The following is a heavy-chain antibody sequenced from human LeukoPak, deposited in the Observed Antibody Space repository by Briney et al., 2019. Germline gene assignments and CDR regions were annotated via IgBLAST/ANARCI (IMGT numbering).Heavy chain of an antibody. D-gene: IGHD6-13*01. CDR1: GFTFNSYG. CDR2: IRFDGSYK. V-gene: IGHV3-30*02. Sequence: GGSLRLSCAASGFTFNSYGMHWVRQAPGKGLEWVAFIRFDGSYKYYADSVKGRFTISRDTSKNTLYLQMNSLRAEDTAVYYCAGSSWYEVYWGQGTLVTVSS. J-gene: IGHJ4*02. CDR3: AGSSWYEVY.